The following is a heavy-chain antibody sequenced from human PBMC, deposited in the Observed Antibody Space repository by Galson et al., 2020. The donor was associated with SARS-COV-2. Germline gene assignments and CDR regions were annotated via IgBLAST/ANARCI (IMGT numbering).Heavy chain of an antibody. CDR2: IYYSGST. Sequence: SQTLSLTCTVSGGSISSGGYYWSWIRQHPGKGLEWIGYIYYSGSTYYNPSLKSRVTISVDTSKNQFSLKLSSVTAADTAVYYCARVKRITIFGVVGWFDPWGQGTLVTVSS. D-gene: IGHD3-3*01. CDR3: ARVKRITIFGVVGWFDP. V-gene: IGHV4-31*03. J-gene: IGHJ5*02. CDR1: GGSISSGGYY.